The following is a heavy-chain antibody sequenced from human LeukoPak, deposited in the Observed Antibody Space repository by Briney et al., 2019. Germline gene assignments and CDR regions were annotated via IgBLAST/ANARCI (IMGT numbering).Heavy chain of an antibody. CDR1: GFPFDDYG. J-gene: IGHJ5*02. V-gene: IGHV3-20*04. Sequence: PGGSLRLSCAASGFPFDDYGMTWVRQAPGKGLEWVSGINWNGGSTGYADSVKGRFTISRDNAKNSLYLQMNSLRAEDTAVYYCAREGVPSSSWYKGWFDPWGQGTLVTVSS. CDR3: AREGVPSSSWYKGWFDP. D-gene: IGHD6-13*01. CDR2: INWNGGST.